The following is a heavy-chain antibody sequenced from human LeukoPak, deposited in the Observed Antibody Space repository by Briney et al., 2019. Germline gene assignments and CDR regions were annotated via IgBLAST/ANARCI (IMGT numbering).Heavy chain of an antibody. Sequence: SVKVSCKASGGTFSSYAISWVRQAPGQGLEWMGGIIPIFGTANYAQKFQGRVTITADESTSTAYMELSSLRSEDTAVYYCARSMTTADAFDIWGQGTMVTVSS. CDR3: ARSMTTADAFDI. CDR2: IIPIFGTA. D-gene: IGHD4-17*01. CDR1: GGTFSSYA. J-gene: IGHJ3*02. V-gene: IGHV1-69*13.